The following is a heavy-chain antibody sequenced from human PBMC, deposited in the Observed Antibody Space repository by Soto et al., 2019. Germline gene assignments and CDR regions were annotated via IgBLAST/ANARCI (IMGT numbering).Heavy chain of an antibody. Sequence: QVQLVESGGGVVQPGRSLRLSCAASGFTFSSYAMNWVRQAPGKGLEWVAVISSDGSNNYYADSVKGRFTISRDNSKNTLYLQMNSLRAEDTALYYCARFKGCSGGSCYAYFDYWGQGTLVTVSS. CDR3: ARFKGCSGGSCYAYFDY. J-gene: IGHJ4*02. CDR1: GFTFSSYA. V-gene: IGHV3-30-3*01. CDR2: ISSDGSNN. D-gene: IGHD2-15*01.